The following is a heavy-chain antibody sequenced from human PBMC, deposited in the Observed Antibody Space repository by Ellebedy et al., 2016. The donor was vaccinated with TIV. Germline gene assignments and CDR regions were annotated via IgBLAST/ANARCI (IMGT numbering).Heavy chain of an antibody. CDR3: ASGSDWSKSGDN. CDR2: INPSGSS. Sequence: MPSETLSLTCAVDGGSFHNYYLTWIRQPPGKGLEWIGEINPSGSSTYNPSLKSRVTISMDTSKTQFSLKLTSVTAADTAVYFCASGSDWSKSGDNWGQGTLVTVSS. V-gene: IGHV4-34*01. J-gene: IGHJ4*02. D-gene: IGHD3-3*01. CDR1: GGSFHNYY.